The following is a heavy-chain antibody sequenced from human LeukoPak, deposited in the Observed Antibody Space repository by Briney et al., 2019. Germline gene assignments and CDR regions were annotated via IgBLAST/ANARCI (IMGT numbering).Heavy chain of an antibody. V-gene: IGHV3-21*01. J-gene: IGHJ4*02. CDR1: GFTFSSYS. Sequence: GGSLRLSCAASGFTFSSYSMNWVRQAPGKGLEWVSSISSSSSYIYYADSVKGRFTISRDNAKNSLYLQMNSLRAEDTAVYYCARDPIKTQRVTAMVYPYYFDYWGQGTLVTVSS. CDR3: ARDPIKTQRVTAMVYPYYFDY. D-gene: IGHD5-18*01. CDR2: ISSSSSYI.